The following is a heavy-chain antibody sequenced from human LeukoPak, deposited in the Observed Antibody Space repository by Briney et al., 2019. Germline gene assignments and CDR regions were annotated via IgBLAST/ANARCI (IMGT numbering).Heavy chain of an antibody. V-gene: IGHV2-5*01. CDR3: AHSICSSTSCAQGYAFDI. J-gene: IGHJ3*02. Sequence: SGPTLVNPTQTLTLTCTFSGFSLSTSGVGVGWIRQPPGKALEWLALIYWNDDKRYSPSLKSRLTITKDTSKNQVVLTMTNMDPVDTATYYCAHSICSSTSCAQGYAFDIWGQGTMVTVSS. CDR2: IYWNDDK. D-gene: IGHD2-2*01. CDR1: GFSLSTSGVG.